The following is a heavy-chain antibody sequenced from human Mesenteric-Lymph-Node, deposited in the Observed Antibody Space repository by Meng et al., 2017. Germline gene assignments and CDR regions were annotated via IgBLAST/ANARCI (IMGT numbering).Heavy chain of an antibody. CDR2: IDHSGST. CDR3: ARNTPLRNSGSHRRSGPRSGMDV. CDR1: GGSFSAYY. Sequence: SETLSLTCGYFGGSFSAYYWSWIRQVPGKGLEWIGEIDHSGSTNYNPSLKSRVTISVDTSKNQFSLKLSSVTAADTAVYYCARNTPLRNSGSHRRSGPRSGMDVWGQGTTVTVSS. V-gene: IGHV4-34*01. J-gene: IGHJ6*02. D-gene: IGHD1-26*01.